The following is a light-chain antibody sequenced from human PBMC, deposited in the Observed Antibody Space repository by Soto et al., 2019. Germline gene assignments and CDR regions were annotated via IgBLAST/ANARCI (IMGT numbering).Light chain of an antibody. J-gene: IGKJ3*01. Sequence: DIQMTQSPSSLSASVGDRITIACRASQGIGNYVAWYQQRPGKVPKLLISAASTLQSGVPSRFSGRGSGTDFTLTISNLQPEDVATYYCQKYDSVPCTFGPGTKVAFK. CDR3: QKYDSVPCT. V-gene: IGKV1-27*01. CDR1: QGIGNY. CDR2: AAS.